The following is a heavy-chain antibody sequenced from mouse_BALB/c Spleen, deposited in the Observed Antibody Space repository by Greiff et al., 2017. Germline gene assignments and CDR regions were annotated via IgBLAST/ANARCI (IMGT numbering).Heavy chain of an antibody. V-gene: IGHV1S29*02. J-gene: IGHJ3*01. Sequence: EVKLMESGPELVKPGASVKISCKASGYTFTDYNMHWVKQSHGKSLEWIGYIYPYNGGTGYNQKFKSKATLTVDNSSSTAYMELRSLTSEDSAVYYCARSNYDYDWFAYWGQGTLVTVSA. D-gene: IGHD2-4*01. CDR1: GYTFTDYN. CDR2: IYPYNGGT. CDR3: ARSNYDYDWFAY.